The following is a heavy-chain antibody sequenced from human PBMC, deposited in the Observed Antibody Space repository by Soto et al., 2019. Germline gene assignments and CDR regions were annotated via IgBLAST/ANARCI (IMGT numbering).Heavy chain of an antibody. V-gene: IGHV3-33*01. D-gene: IGHD1-26*01. CDR1: GFTFSSYG. J-gene: IGHJ4*02. Sequence: QVQLVESGGGVVQPGRSLRLSCAASGFTFSSYGMHWVRQAPGKGLEWVAVIWYDGSNKYYADSVKGRFTISRDNSKNTLYLQMSSLRAEDTAVYYCARDLGGADYWGQGTLVTVSS. CDR3: ARDLGGADY. CDR2: IWYDGSNK.